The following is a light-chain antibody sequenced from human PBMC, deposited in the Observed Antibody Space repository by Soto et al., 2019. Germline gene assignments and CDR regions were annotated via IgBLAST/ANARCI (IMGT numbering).Light chain of an antibody. Sequence: DIQMTQSPSTLSGSVGDRVTITCRASQSISSWLAWYQQKPGKAPKLLIYKASSLESGVPSRFSGSGSGTEFTLTISSLQPDDFATYYCQQGWAFGQGTKVDI. CDR1: QSISSW. CDR3: QQGWA. CDR2: KAS. J-gene: IGKJ1*01. V-gene: IGKV1-5*03.